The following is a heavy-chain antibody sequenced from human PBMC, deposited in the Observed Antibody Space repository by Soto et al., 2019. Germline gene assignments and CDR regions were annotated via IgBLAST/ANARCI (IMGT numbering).Heavy chain of an antibody. CDR1: GGSISSSSYY. J-gene: IGHJ4*02. V-gene: IGHV4-39*01. CDR2: IYYSGST. CDR3: ASYRPDFDY. D-gene: IGHD3-16*02. Sequence: KPSETLSLTCTVSGGSISSSSYYWGWIRQPPGKGLEWIGSIYYSGSTYYNPSLKSRVTISVDTSKNQFSLKLSSVTAADTAVYYCASYRPDFDYWGQGTLVTVSS.